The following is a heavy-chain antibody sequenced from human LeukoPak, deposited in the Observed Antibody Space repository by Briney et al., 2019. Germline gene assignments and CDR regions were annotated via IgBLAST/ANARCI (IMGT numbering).Heavy chain of an antibody. D-gene: IGHD1-26*01. CDR3: ATDKGGSYYLTIDY. V-gene: IGHV4-30-2*06. Sequence: SETLSLTCTVSGASVSSGGYYWSWIRQSPGKGLEWSGYMYHTGSTYYNPSLKGRVTISLDRSKNQFSLKLTSVTVADTAVYFCATDKGGSYYLTIDYWGQGTLVTVSS. CDR2: MYHTGST. J-gene: IGHJ4*02. CDR1: GASVSSGGYY.